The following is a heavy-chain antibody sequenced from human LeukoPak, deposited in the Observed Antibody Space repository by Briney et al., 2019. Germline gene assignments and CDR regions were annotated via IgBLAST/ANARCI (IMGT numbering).Heavy chain of an antibody. J-gene: IGHJ6*03. V-gene: IGHV3-21*01. CDR3: ARGHVFGFDYYYYLDV. CDR2: ISSSSSYL. D-gene: IGHD3-16*01. Sequence: GGSLRLSCTVSGFTLSSYEMTWFRQAPGKGLEWVSSISSSSSYLFFADSVKGRFSISRDNTKNSLYLQMSGLRAEDTAVYYCARGHVFGFDYYYYLDVWGKGTTVAVSS. CDR1: GFTLSSYE.